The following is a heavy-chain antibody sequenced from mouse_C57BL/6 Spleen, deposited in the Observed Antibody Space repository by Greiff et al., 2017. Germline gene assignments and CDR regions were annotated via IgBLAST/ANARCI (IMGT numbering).Heavy chain of an antibody. CDR1: GFSLTSYG. CDR3: ARNVGLRRTMDY. J-gene: IGHJ4*01. CDR2: IWSGGST. D-gene: IGHD2-4*01. Sequence: VMLVESGPGLVQPSQSLSITCKVSGFSLTSYGVHWVRQSPGKGLEWLGVIWSGGSTDYNAAFISRLSISKDNSKSQVFFKMNSLQADDTAMYSCARNVGLRRTMDYWGQGTSVTVSS. V-gene: IGHV2-2*01.